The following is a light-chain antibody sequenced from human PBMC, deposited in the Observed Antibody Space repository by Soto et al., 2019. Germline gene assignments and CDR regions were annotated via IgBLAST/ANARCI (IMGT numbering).Light chain of an antibody. V-gene: IGKV3-20*01. CDR1: QSVSSSY. Sequence: EIVLTQSPGTLSLSPGERATLSCRASQSVSSSYLAWYQQKPGQAPRLLIYGASSRSTGIPDRFSGSGSGTEFTLTISRLEPEDFSVYYCHQYGSSPRYTFGQGTKLEIK. CDR3: HQYGSSPRYT. J-gene: IGKJ2*01. CDR2: GAS.